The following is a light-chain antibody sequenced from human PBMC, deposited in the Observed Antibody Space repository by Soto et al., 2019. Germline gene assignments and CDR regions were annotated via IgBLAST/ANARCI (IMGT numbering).Light chain of an antibody. CDR3: TSYTSSTLRIV. CDR1: SSDIGGFNY. J-gene: IGLJ1*01. V-gene: IGLV2-14*01. Sequence: QSALTQTASVSGSPGQSITISCTGTSSDIGGFNYVSWYQQHPGKAPKLMIYEVNNRPSGVSSRFSGSKSGYTASLSISGLQTEDEAEYYCTSYTSSTLRIVFGSGTKLTVL. CDR2: EVN.